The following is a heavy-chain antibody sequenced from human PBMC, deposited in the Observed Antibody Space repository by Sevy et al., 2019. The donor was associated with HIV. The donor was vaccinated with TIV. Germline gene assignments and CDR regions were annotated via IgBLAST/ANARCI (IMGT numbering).Heavy chain of an antibody. CDR3: ARDFGGNQLGDY. CDR1: GFTFSSYA. J-gene: IGHJ4*02. V-gene: IGHV3-30*04. CDR2: ISYDGSNK. Sequence: GGSLRLSCAASGFTFSSYAMHWVRQAPGKGLEWVAVISYDGSNKYYADSVKGRFTISRDNSKNTLYLQMNSPRAEDTAVYYCARDFGGNQLGDYWGQGTLVTVSS. D-gene: IGHD7-27*01.